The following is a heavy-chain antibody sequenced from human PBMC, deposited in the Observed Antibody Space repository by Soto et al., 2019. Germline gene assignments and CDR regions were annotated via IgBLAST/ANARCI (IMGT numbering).Heavy chain of an antibody. CDR1: GYTFTSYA. J-gene: IGHJ3*02. CDR2: INAGNGNT. V-gene: IGHV1-3*01. CDR3: ARGMDAFDI. Sequence: GASVKVSCKASGYTFTSYAMHWVRQAPGQRHEWMGWINAGNGNTKYSQKLRGRATITTDTSTSTAYMELSSLRSDDTAVYYCARGMDAFDIWGQGTMVTVSS.